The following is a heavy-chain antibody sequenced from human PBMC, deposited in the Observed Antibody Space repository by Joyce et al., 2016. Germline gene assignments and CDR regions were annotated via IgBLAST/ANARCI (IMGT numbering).Heavy chain of an antibody. D-gene: IGHD1-14*01. CDR1: GGAISPHY. CDR2: MYYGGGT. Sequence: QVQLQESGPGLVKASETLSLTCSVSGGAISPHYWSWIRQTPGKGMEWIGYMYYGGGTTYNPSLKSRLNMSVDTSKNQFSLRLTSVTPADTAVYYCARTRYYYMDVWGKGTTVIVSS. CDR3: ARTRYYYMDV. J-gene: IGHJ6*03. V-gene: IGHV4-59*11.